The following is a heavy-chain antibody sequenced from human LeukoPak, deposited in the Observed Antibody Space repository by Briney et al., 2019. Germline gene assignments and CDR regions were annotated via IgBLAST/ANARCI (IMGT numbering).Heavy chain of an antibody. Sequence: SQTLSLTCAISGDTVSNKRSAWNWIRQSPSRGLEWLGRTYYRSKWYNDYAVSVKSRITINPDTSKNQFSLQLNSVTPEDTAVYYCARDGSSWYGGLDYWGQGTLVTVSS. CDR3: ARDGSSWYGGLDY. CDR2: TYYRSKWYN. V-gene: IGHV6-1*01. CDR1: GDTVSNKRSA. D-gene: IGHD6-13*01. J-gene: IGHJ4*02.